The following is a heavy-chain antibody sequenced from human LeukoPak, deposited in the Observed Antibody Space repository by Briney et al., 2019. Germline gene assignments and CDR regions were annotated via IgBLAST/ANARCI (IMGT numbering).Heavy chain of an antibody. Sequence: SETLSLTCAVSGGSISSSTWWSWVRQPPGKGLEWIGEIYHSGSTNYNPSLKSRVTISVDKSKNQFSLKLSSVTAADTAVYYCARTPYDSGSHYWGAFDIWGQGTMVTVSS. CDR3: ARTPYDSGSHYWGAFDI. CDR1: GGSISSSTW. V-gene: IGHV4-4*02. CDR2: IYHSGST. J-gene: IGHJ3*02. D-gene: IGHD3-10*01.